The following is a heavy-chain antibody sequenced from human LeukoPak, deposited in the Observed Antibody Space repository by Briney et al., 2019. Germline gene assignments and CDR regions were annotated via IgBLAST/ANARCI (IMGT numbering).Heavy chain of an antibody. Sequence: ASAKVSCKASGYTFTGYYVHWVRQAPGQGPEWMGWLNPDSGGTNYAQKFQARVTMTRDTSITTAYMELRRLTSDDTAVYYCARGAHSGTYFLIDYWGQGTLVTVSS. CDR2: LNPDSGGT. D-gene: IGHD1-26*01. CDR1: GYTFTGYY. CDR3: ARGAHSGTYFLIDY. V-gene: IGHV1-2*02. J-gene: IGHJ4*02.